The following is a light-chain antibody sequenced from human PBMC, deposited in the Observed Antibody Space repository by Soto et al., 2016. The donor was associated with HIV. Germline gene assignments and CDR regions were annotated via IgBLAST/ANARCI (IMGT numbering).Light chain of an antibody. CDR2: SAS. J-gene: IGKJ4*01. CDR1: QSISSY. CDR3: LQHNSYPLT. Sequence: DIQMTQSPSSLSASVGDRVTITCRASQSISSYLNWYQQKPGKAPTRLIYSASSLQSGVPSRFSGSGSGTEFTLTISSLQPEDFASYYCLQHNSYPLTFGGGTKVEIK. V-gene: IGKV1-17*01.